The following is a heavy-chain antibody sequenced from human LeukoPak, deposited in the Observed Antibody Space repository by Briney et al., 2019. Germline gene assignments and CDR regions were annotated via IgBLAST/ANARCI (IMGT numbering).Heavy chain of an antibody. Sequence: GSSVKVSCKASGGTFSSYAISWVRQAPGQGLEWMGGIIPIFGTANYAQKFQGRVTITADESTSTAYMELSSLRSEDTAVYYCASFPLGDIVVVPAAGAEYFQHWGQGTLVTVSS. D-gene: IGHD2-2*01. CDR2: IIPIFGTA. CDR1: GGTFSSYA. V-gene: IGHV1-69*01. J-gene: IGHJ1*01. CDR3: ASFPLGDIVVVPAAGAEYFQH.